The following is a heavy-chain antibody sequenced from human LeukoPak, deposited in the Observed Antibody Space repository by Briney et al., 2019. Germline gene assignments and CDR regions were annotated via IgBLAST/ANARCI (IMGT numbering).Heavy chain of an antibody. J-gene: IGHJ4*02. D-gene: IGHD2-21*02. CDR2: IGGSGSST. V-gene: IGHV3-23*01. CDR3: ANTVDDYFFDY. CDR1: GFTFNTYA. Sequence: PGGSLRLSCAASGFTFNTYAMSWVRQAPRKGLEWVSGIGGSGSSTYYAESVKGRFTISRDNSKNSLYLQMNSLRAEDTAAYYCANTVDDYFFDYWGQGTLVTVSS.